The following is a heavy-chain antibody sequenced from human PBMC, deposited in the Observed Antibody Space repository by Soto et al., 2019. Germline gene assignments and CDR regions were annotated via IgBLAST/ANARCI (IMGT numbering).Heavy chain of an antibody. V-gene: IGHV4-59*01. J-gene: IGHJ5*02. Sequence: SEPISLTCTVADAYIKNYFWSWIRKTPGKGLEWIGYIYYSGSPNYNPSLKSRVTISVDTSKNQFSLKLSSVTAADTAVYYCARTGRGYSYGHNFFAPLGQGTLVTVSS. CDR3: ARTGRGYSYGHNFFAP. D-gene: IGHD5-18*01. CDR2: IYYSGSP. CDR1: DAYIKNYF.